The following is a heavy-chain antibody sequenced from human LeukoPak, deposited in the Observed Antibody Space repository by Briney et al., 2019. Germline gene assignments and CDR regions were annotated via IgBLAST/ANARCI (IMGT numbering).Heavy chain of an antibody. J-gene: IGHJ5*02. CDR3: ARQYSSSWYGGAFDP. CDR2: INQDGSEK. Sequence: GGSLRLSCAASGFTFSSYWMTWVRQAPGKGLEWVANINQDGSEKYYVDSVKGRFTISRDNAKNSLYLQMNSLRAEDTAVYYCARQYSSSWYGGAFDPWGQGTLVTVSS. D-gene: IGHD6-13*01. CDR1: GFTFSSYW. V-gene: IGHV3-7*01.